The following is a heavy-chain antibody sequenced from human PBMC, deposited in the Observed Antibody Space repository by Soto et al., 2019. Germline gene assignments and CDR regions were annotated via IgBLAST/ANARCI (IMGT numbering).Heavy chain of an antibody. J-gene: IGHJ5*02. CDR2: IYTSGNT. D-gene: IGHD4-17*01. CDR1: GGSISNYY. Sequence: SETLSLTCTVSGGSISNYYWSWIRQPAGKGLEWIGRIYTSGNTNYNPSLKGRVTMSVDISKNQFSLKLSSVAAADTAVYYCARDDNGDNTRAFDPRGQGTLVPVSS. CDR3: ARDDNGDNTRAFDP. V-gene: IGHV4-4*07.